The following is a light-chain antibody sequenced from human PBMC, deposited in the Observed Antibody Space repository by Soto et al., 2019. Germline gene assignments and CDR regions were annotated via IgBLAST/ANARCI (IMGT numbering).Light chain of an antibody. CDR2: TAS. CDR3: QQSYTTPWT. V-gene: IGKV1-39*01. Sequence: DIQMTQSPSSLSASVGDRVTITCRASQTISTSLNWYQQKPGTVPRLVIYTASKLQAGVPSRFSGSGSGTDFTLTICSLQPEDFSTYYCQQSYTTPWTFGRGTKVEIK. J-gene: IGKJ1*01. CDR1: QTISTS.